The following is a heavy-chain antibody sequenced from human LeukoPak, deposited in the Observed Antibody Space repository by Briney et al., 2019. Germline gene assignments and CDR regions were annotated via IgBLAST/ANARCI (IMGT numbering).Heavy chain of an antibody. Sequence: GGSLRLSCAASGFTVSSNYMSWVRQAPGKGLEGVSVIYSGGSTYYADSVKGRFTISRDNSKNTLYLQMNSLRAEDTAVYYCARMYYYDSRVNWYFDLWGRGTLVTVSS. CDR1: GFTVSSNY. J-gene: IGHJ2*01. CDR2: IYSGGST. V-gene: IGHV3-53*01. D-gene: IGHD3-22*01. CDR3: ARMYYYDSRVNWYFDL.